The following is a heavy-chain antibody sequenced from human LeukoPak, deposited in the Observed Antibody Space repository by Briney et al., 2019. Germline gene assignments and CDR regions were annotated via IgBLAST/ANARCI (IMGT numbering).Heavy chain of an antibody. CDR2: ISGSGGST. D-gene: IGHD6-13*01. Sequence: PGGSLRLSCAASGFTFSSYAMSWVRQAPGQGLERVSAISGSGGSTYYADSVKGRFTISRENSTNTLYLQMNSLRAEDTAVYYCAKRYTSSWALDYWGQGTLVTVSS. CDR1: GFTFSSYA. J-gene: IGHJ4*02. CDR3: AKRYTSSWALDY. V-gene: IGHV3-23*01.